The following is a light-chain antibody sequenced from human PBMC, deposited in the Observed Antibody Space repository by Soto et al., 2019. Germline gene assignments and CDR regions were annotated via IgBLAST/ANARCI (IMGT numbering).Light chain of an antibody. V-gene: IGKV3-15*01. J-gene: IGKJ1*01. Sequence: EIVMTQSPAALSVSRGERATLSCRASQSFTSNLAWYQKKPGQAPRLLIYGASTRATGIPARFSGSGSGTECTLTISSLQSEDCAVYYCQHYKESWTLVRRHEVDI. CDR1: QSFTSN. CDR2: GAS. CDR3: QHYKESWT.